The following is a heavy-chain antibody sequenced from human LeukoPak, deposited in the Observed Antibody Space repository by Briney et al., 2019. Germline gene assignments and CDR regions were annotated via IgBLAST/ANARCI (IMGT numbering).Heavy chain of an antibody. CDR2: ISAYNGNT. J-gene: IGHJ6*02. D-gene: IGHD3-9*01. V-gene: IGHV1-18*01. Sequence: ASVKVSCKASGYTFTSYAISWVRQAPGQGLEWMGWISAYNGNTNYAQKLQGRVTMTTDTSTSTAYMELRSLRSDDTAVYYCARESPAVLRYFDWLSGAYYYYYGMDVWGQGTTVTVSS. CDR3: ARESPAVLRYFDWLSGAYYYYYGMDV. CDR1: GYTFTSYA.